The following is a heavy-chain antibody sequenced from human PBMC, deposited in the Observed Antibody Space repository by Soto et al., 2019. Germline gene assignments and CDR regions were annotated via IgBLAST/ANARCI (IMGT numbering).Heavy chain of an antibody. V-gene: IGHV3-23*01. CDR2: ISGSGGST. J-gene: IGHJ3*02. D-gene: IGHD6-13*01. CDR3: AKDQVSLFSRSWYGAFDI. CDR1: GFTFSSYA. Sequence: EVQLLESGGGLVQPGGSLRLSCAASGFTFSSYAMSWVRQAPGKGLEWVSAISGSGGSTYYADSVKGRFTISRDNSKNTLYLQMNSLRAEDTAVYYCAKDQVSLFSRSWYGAFDIWGQGTMVTVSS.